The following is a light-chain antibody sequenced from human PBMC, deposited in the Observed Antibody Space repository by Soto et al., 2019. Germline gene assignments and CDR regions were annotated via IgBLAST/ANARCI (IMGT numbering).Light chain of an antibody. CDR3: RQYGSGLSLT. J-gene: IGKJ4*01. V-gene: IGKV3-20*01. CDR2: GAS. CDR1: ETLSSSY. Sequence: EIVLTQSPGTLSLSPGEGATLSCRASETLSSSYLHWYQQKPGQAPRLIIFGASNRATGSPDRFSGSASGTEEAPTISSLQPHDFVVYYCRQYGSGLSLTFGGGTRVEPK.